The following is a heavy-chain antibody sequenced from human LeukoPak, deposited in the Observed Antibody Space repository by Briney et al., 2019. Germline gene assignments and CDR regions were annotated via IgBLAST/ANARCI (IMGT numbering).Heavy chain of an antibody. CDR2: IYHSGST. V-gene: IGHV4-30-2*01. D-gene: IGHD2-2*01. J-gene: IGHJ4*02. CDR1: GGSISSGGYY. Sequence: PSETLSLTCTVSGGSISSGGYYWSWIRQPPGKGLEWIGYIYHSGSTYYNPSLKSRVTISVDRSKNQFSLKLSSVTAADTAVYYCARGLQAIVVVPAATPYFDYWGQGTLVTVSS. CDR3: ARGLQAIVVVPAATPYFDY.